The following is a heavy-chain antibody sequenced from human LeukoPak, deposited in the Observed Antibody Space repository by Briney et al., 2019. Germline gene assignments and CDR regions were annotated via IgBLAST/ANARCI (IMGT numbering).Heavy chain of an antibody. CDR2: IGTAGDT. J-gene: IGHJ6*02. Sequence: GGSLRLSCAASGFTFSSYDMPWVRQATGKGLEWVSAIGTAGDTYYPGSVKGRFTISRENAKNSLYLQMNSLRAGDTAVYYCARVGGGRYYDFWSGYYRGYYYGMDVWGQGTTVTVSS. D-gene: IGHD3-3*01. CDR3: ARVGGGRYYDFWSGYYRGYYYGMDV. V-gene: IGHV3-13*01. CDR1: GFTFSSYD.